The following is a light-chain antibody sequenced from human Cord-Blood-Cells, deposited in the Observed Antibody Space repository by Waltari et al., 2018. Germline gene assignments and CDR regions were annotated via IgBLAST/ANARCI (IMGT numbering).Light chain of an antibody. J-gene: IGKJ4*01. Sequence: DIQMTQSPSSLSASVGDRVTITCRASQSISSYLNWYQQKPGKAPKLLIYAASSLQSGVPSRFSGSGSGTDFTLTISSLQPEDFATYYCQQSYSTPILTFGGGIKVEIK. CDR3: QQSYSTPILT. CDR1: QSISSY. CDR2: AAS. V-gene: IGKV1-39*01.